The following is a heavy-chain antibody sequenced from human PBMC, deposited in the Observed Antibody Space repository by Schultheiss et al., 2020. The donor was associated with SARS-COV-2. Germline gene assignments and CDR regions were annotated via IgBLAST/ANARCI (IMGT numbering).Heavy chain of an antibody. D-gene: IGHD3-3*01. J-gene: IGHJ4*02. V-gene: IGHV4-59*01. CDR2: IYYSGST. Sequence: SQTLSLTCTVSGGSISSYYWSWIRQPPGKGLEWIGYIYYSGSTNYNPSLKSRVTISVDTSKNQFSLKLSSVTAADTAVYYCARGAPLPPYDFWSGYYFPLLVFDYWGQGTLVTVAS. CDR3: ARGAPLPPYDFWSGYYFPLLVFDY. CDR1: GGSISSYY.